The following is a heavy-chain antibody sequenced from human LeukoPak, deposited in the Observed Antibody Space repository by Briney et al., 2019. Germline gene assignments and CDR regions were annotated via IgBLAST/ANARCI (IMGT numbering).Heavy chain of an antibody. CDR2: ISYDGSNK. Sequence: GGSLRLSCAASGFTFSSYAMHWVRQAPGKGLEWVAVISYDGSNKYYADSVKGRFTISRDNYKNTLYLQMNSLRAEDTAVYYCAREGNYDSSGYYYVLFDYWGQGTLVTVSS. D-gene: IGHD3-22*01. CDR1: GFTFSSYA. CDR3: AREGNYDSSGYYYVLFDY. J-gene: IGHJ4*02. V-gene: IGHV3-30-3*01.